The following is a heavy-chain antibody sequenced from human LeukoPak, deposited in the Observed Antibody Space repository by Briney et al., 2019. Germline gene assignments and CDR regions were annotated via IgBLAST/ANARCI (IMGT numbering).Heavy chain of an antibody. CDR3: AKDWGYGSGTYYPH. V-gene: IGHV3-23*01. J-gene: IGHJ4*02. Sequence: PGGSLRLSCAASGFTFSSNSMSWVRQAPGRGLEWVSVITNNGATTYYADSVKGRFTISRDNSKNMLYLQMNSLRAEDTAVYYCAKDWGYGSGTYYPHWGQGTLVTVSS. CDR2: ITNNGATT. CDR1: GFTFSSNS. D-gene: IGHD3-10*01.